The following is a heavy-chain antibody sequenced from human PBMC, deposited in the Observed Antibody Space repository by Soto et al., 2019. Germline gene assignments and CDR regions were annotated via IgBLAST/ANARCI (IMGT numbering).Heavy chain of an antibody. D-gene: IGHD1-20*01. V-gene: IGHV4-30-4*01. CDR3: ARDKVLVPPHPPYYYYYGMDV. CDR2: IYYSGST. Sequence: QVQLQESGPGLVKPSQTLSLTCTVSGGSISSGDYYWSWIRQPPGKGLEWIGYIYYSGSTYYNPSLTSRVTTSVDTSRNQFSLKLSSVTAADTAVYYCARDKVLVPPHPPYYYYYGMDVWGQGTTVTVSS. CDR1: GGSISSGDYY. J-gene: IGHJ6*02.